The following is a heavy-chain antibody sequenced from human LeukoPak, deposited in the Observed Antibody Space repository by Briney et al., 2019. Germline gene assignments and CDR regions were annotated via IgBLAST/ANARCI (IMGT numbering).Heavy chain of an antibody. J-gene: IGHJ4*02. CDR1: GFTFSSYG. D-gene: IGHD4-17*01. CDR3: AKEFDYGLYYFDY. Sequence: GGSLRLSCAASGFTFSSYGMHWVRQAPGKGLEWVAVISYDGSNKYYADSVKGRFTISRDNSKNTLYLQMNSLRAEDTAVYYCAKEFDYGLYYFDYWGQGTLVTVSS. V-gene: IGHV3-30*18. CDR2: ISYDGSNK.